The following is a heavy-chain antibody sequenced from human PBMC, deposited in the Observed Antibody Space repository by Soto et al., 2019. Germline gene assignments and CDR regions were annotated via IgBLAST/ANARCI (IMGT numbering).Heavy chain of an antibody. Sequence: GGSLRLSCAASGFTFSTYAMTWVRQAPGKGLEWVSAISGSGDSTYYAGSVKGRLTISRDNSKNTLFLQMTSLRAEDTAVYYCATRRDASYYYYGIDVWGQGTTVTVSS. J-gene: IGHJ6*02. CDR1: GFTFSTYA. D-gene: IGHD2-2*01. V-gene: IGHV3-23*01. CDR2: ISGSGDST. CDR3: ATRRDASYYYYGIDV.